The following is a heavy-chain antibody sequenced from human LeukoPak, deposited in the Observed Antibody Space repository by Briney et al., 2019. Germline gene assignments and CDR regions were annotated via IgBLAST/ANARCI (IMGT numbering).Heavy chain of an antibody. CDR1: GYTFTGYY. D-gene: IGHD2-2*02. CDR2: INPNSGGT. CDR3: ARAENIVVVPAAIFDP. J-gene: IGHJ5*02. V-gene: IGHV1-2*02. Sequence: GAPVKVSCKASGYTFTGYYMHWVRQAPGQGLEWMGWINPNSGGTSYAQKFQGRVTMTRDTSISTAYMELSRLRSDDAAVYYCARAENIVVVPAAIFDPWGQGTLVTVSS.